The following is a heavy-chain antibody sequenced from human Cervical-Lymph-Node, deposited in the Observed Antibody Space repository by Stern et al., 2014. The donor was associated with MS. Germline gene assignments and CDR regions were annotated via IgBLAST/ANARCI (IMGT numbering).Heavy chain of an antibody. CDR3: ARDLPYTWGLN. Sequence: QVQLQESGPGLVKPSQTLSLTCTVSGVSIRSDDYLWSWIRQPPGQGLEWIGYIYNSGGTLYNPPLKSRVTISLDTSKNQFSLKLSSVTAADTAVYYCARDLPYTWGLNWGQGTLVTVSS. CDR1: GVSIRSDDYL. D-gene: IGHD3-16*01. V-gene: IGHV4-30-4*01. J-gene: IGHJ4*02. CDR2: IYNSGGT.